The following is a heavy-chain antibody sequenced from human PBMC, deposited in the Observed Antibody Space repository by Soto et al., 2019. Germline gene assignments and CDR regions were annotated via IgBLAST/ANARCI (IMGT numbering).Heavy chain of an antibody. Sequence: GGSLRLSCAASGFTFDDYAMHWVRQAPGKGLEWVSGISWNSGSIGYADSVKGRFTISRDNAKNSLYLQMNSLRAEDTALYYCAKDAKWVFGVVEDWGQGTLVTVSS. CDR3: AKDAKWVFGVVED. CDR1: GFTFDDYA. V-gene: IGHV3-9*01. CDR2: ISWNSGSI. D-gene: IGHD2-15*01. J-gene: IGHJ4*02.